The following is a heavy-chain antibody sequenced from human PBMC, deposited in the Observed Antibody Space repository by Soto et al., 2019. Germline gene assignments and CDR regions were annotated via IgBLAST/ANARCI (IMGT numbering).Heavy chain of an antibody. CDR1: GGSVSSGSYY. V-gene: IGHV4-34*01. CDR2: MSHSGGT. D-gene: IGHD1-1*01. J-gene: IGHJ3*02. CDR3: ARVERGTATTVVDAFDI. Sequence: QVQLQQWGAGLLKPSETLSLTCAVYGGSVSSGSYYWSWIRQPPGKGLEWIGEMSHSGGTHFNPSLKRRVPISVDTSKNQFSLKMSSVTAADTALYYCARVERGTATTVVDAFDIWGPGTMVTVSS.